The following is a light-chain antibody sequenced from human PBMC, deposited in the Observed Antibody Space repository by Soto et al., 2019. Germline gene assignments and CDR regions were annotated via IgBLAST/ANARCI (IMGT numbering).Light chain of an antibody. CDR1: QGLVHSDGNTY. Sequence: DIVMTQTPLSSPVTLGQPASISCRSSQGLVHSDGNTYLSWLQQRPGQPPRLLIYEISNRFSGVPDRFSGSGAGTDFTLKISRVEAEDVGIYYCMQATQFPYTFGQGTKPEIK. J-gene: IGKJ2*01. CDR3: MQATQFPYT. V-gene: IGKV2-24*01. CDR2: EIS.